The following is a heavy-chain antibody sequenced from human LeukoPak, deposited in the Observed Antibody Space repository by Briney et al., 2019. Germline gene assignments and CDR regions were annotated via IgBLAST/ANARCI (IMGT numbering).Heavy chain of an antibody. J-gene: IGHJ4*02. CDR2: ISSSGSAI. Sequence: GGSLRLSCAASGFTFSDYYMSWIRQPPGKGLAWVSHISSSGSAIYYADSVKGRFTISRDNAKNSLYLQMNSLRAEDTAVYYCARSQTYYYASGSYSFDYWGQGTLVTVSS. CDR1: GFTFSDYY. V-gene: IGHV3-11*01. CDR3: ARSQTYYYASGSYSFDY. D-gene: IGHD3-10*01.